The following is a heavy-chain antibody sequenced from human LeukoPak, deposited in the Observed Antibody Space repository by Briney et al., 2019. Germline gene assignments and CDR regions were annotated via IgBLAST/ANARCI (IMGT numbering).Heavy chain of an antibody. CDR1: GITFSSYA. D-gene: IGHD6-19*01. CDR3: ARDPSSSGRYGAFDI. CDR2: ISSKGETT. V-gene: IGHV3-64*01. J-gene: IGHJ3*02. Sequence: GSLRLSCAASGITFSSYAMHWVRQAPGKGLECVSVISSKGETTIYANSVKGRFTISRDNSKNTLYLQMESLRAEDMAVYYCARDPSSSGRYGAFDIWGQGTMVTVSS.